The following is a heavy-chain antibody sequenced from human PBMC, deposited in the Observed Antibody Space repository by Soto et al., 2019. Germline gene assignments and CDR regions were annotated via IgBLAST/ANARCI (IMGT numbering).Heavy chain of an antibody. CDR2: IYYSGST. CDR3: ARLRYCSGGSCYPIDY. CDR1: GGSISSSSYY. V-gene: IGHV4-39*01. D-gene: IGHD2-15*01. Sequence: SETLSLTCTVSGGSISSSSYYWGWIRQPPGKGLEWIGSIYYSGSTYYNPSLKSRVTISVDTSKNQFSLKLSSVTAADTAVYYCARLRYCSGGSCYPIDYWGQGTLVTVSS. J-gene: IGHJ4*02.